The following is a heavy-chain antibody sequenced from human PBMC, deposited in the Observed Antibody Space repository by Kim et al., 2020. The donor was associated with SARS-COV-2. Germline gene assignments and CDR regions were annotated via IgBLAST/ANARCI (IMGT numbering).Heavy chain of an antibody. Sequence: SGSTHYNASRTSRVTISVDTSKNQFYLKVSSVAAADTAMYFCARLAGANNSWGQGTLVTVSS. J-gene: IGHJ4*02. CDR3: ARLAGANNS. CDR2: SGST. V-gene: IGHV4-34*01. D-gene: IGHD1-26*01.